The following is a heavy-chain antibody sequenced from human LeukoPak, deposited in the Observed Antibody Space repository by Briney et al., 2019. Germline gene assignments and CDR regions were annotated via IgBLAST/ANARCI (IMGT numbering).Heavy chain of an antibody. V-gene: IGHV4-61*02. D-gene: IGHD1-26*01. J-gene: IGHJ4*02. CDR3: ARDAAIVGDSFSDY. CDR2: IYTSGST. CDR1: GGSISSGSYY. Sequence: SQTLSLTCTVSGGSISSGSYYWSWIRQPAGKGLEWIGRIYTSGSTSYNPSLKSRVTISVDTSKNQFSLKLSSVTAADTAVYYCARDAAIVGDSFSDYWGQGTLVTVSS.